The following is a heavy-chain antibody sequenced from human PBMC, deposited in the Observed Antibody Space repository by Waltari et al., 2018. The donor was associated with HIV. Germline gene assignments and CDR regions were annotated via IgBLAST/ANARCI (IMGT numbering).Heavy chain of an antibody. Sequence: QVQLVQSGAEVKKPGASVKVSCKASGYTFTGYYIHWVRPAPGQGLEWMGWINPNSGGTNYAQTFQGRVTMTRDTSISTAYMELSRLRSDDTAVYYCATPSYDSSGYYSAGSEFDYWGQGTLVTVSS. CDR3: ATPSYDSSGYYSAGSEFDY. CDR2: INPNSGGT. D-gene: IGHD3-22*01. V-gene: IGHV1-2*02. J-gene: IGHJ4*02. CDR1: GYTFTGYY.